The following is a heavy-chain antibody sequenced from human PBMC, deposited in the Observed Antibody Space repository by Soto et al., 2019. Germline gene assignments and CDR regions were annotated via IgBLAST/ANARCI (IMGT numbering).Heavy chain of an antibody. CDR1: GFTFSSYG. D-gene: IGHD3-10*01. J-gene: IGHJ6*01. CDR2: ISYDGSNK. V-gene: IGHV3-30*18. CDR3: AKEYYYGSGSYFPYYGMDV. Sequence: QVQLVESGGGVVQPGRSLRLSCAASGFTFSSYGMHWVRQAPGKGLEWVAVISYDGSNKYYADSVKGRFTISRDNSKNTLYLQMNSLRAEDTAVYYCAKEYYYGSGSYFPYYGMDVW.